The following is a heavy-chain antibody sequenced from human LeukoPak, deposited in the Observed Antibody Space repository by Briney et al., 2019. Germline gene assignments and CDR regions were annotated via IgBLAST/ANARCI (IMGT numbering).Heavy chain of an antibody. D-gene: IGHD4-17*01. J-gene: IGHJ3*02. Sequence: PAETLSLTCAVSAHSFSSHYWTWIRQPPRRGLEWIGYISYIGSTNYNPSLKSRVTISIDTSKNQFSLKLTSVTAADTAVYYCARDLVTVTKGFDIWGQGTMVSVSS. V-gene: IGHV4-59*11. CDR2: ISYIGST. CDR1: AHSFSSHY. CDR3: ARDLVTVTKGFDI.